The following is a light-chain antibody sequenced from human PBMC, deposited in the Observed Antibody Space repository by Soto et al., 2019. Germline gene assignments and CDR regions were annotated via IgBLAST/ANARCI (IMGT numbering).Light chain of an antibody. CDR1: QSVSNW. Sequence: DIPRTKSPSTLSASVGDRVTISCRASQSVSNWLDGYQQKPGKAPKLLIDKASSLESRVPSRLSGSVSGTEFTLTISSMQADDFATYYCQQYQYDWTFGQRTMMVIK. J-gene: IGKJ1*01. CDR2: KAS. V-gene: IGKV1-5*03. CDR3: QQYQYDWT.